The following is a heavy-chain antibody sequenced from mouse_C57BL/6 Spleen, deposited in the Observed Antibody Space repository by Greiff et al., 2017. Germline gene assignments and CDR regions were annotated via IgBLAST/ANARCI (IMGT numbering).Heavy chain of an antibody. J-gene: IGHJ2*01. CDR1: GFTFSSYA. Sequence: EVHLVESGGGLVKPGGSLKLSCAASGFTFSSYAMSWVRQTPEKRLEWVATISDGGSYTYYPDNVKGRFTISRDNAKHNLYLQMSHLKSEDTAMYYCARDQFITTVVAFDYWGQGTTLTVSS. CDR2: ISDGGSYT. D-gene: IGHD1-1*01. V-gene: IGHV5-4*01. CDR3: ARDQFITTVVAFDY.